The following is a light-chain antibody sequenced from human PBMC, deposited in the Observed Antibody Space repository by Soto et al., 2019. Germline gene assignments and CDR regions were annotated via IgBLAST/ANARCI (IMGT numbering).Light chain of an antibody. CDR1: SSDVGGHDS. Sequence: QSVLTQPASVSGSPGQSIALSCTGTSSDVGGHDSVSWYQQHPGKAPKLMIYNVSNRPSGVSNRFSGSKSGNTASLTISGLLAEDEADYFCTSYTSASTYVFGAGTKVT. V-gene: IGLV2-14*01. CDR3: TSYTSASTYV. CDR2: NVS. J-gene: IGLJ1*01.